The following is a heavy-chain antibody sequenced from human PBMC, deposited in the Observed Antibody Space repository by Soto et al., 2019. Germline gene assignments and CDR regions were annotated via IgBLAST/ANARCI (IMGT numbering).Heavy chain of an antibody. CDR3: AHLRYYDSSESFDY. CDR1: GFSLSTSGVG. CDR2: IYWDDDK. Sequence: QITLKESGPTLVKPTQTLTLTCTFSGFSLSTSGVGVGWIRQPPGKALEWLALIYWDDDKRYSPSLKSRLTITKDTSKNQVVLTMTNMDPVDTATYYCAHLRYYDSSESFDYWGQGTLVTVSS. V-gene: IGHV2-5*02. J-gene: IGHJ4*02. D-gene: IGHD3-22*01.